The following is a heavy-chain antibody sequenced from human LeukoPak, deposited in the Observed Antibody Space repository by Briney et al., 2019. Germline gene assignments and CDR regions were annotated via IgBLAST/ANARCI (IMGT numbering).Heavy chain of an antibody. D-gene: IGHD1-1*01. J-gene: IGHJ4*02. CDR3: AKIRERTGTTFDS. V-gene: IGHV4-59*08. CDR2: IYNSEST. CDR1: GGSISSYY. Sequence: PSETLSLTCTVSGGSISSYYWSWIRQPPGKGLEWIGYIYNSESTNYNPSLKRRVNISGDKYRKQVSQKRRSVTAADTAVYYCAKIRERTGTTFDSWGQGTLVTVSS.